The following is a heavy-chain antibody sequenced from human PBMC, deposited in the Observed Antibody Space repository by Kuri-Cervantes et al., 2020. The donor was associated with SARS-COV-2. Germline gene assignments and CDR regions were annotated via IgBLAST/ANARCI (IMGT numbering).Heavy chain of an antibody. CDR3: AKDRVGVQDF. Sequence: GESLKISCSASGFTFSSYPMHWVRQAPGKGLEYVSAISSNGASTYNADSGKGRFTISRDNSQNTLYLHMKSLRSEDTVMYYCAKDRVGVQDFWGQGTLVTVSS. CDR1: GFTFSSYP. CDR2: ISSNGAST. J-gene: IGHJ4*02. D-gene: IGHD2-21*01. V-gene: IGHV3-64*04.